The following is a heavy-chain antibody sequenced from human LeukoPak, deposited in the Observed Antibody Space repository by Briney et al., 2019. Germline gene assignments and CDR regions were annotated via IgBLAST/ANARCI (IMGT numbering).Heavy chain of an antibody. Sequence: GGSLRLSCAASGFTVSSNYMSWVRQAPGKGLEWVANIKQDGSEKYYVDSVKGQFTISRDNAKNSLYLQMNSLRAEDTAVYYCARITYDFWSGFYSYYYYSMDVWGKGTTVTVSS. D-gene: IGHD3-3*01. V-gene: IGHV3-7*01. J-gene: IGHJ6*03. CDR2: IKQDGSEK. CDR1: GFTVSSNY. CDR3: ARITYDFWSGFYSYYYYSMDV.